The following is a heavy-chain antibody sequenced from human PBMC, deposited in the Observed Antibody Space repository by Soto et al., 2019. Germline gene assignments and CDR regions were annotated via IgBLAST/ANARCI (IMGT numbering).Heavy chain of an antibody. J-gene: IGHJ4*01. CDR3: ARGEQYSGRIFDY. Sequence: QVQLQQSGPGLVKPSQTLSLTCAITGDSVSSNSAGWSWVRQSPSRGLEWLGRTYYRSKWYYEYAEAVRPPITINPDTTKNQYSLQMISVSPEDTAVYFCARGEQYSGRIFDYWGQGTLVTVSS. D-gene: IGHD1-26*01. V-gene: IGHV6-1*01. CDR1: GDSVSSNSAG. CDR2: TYYRSKWYY.